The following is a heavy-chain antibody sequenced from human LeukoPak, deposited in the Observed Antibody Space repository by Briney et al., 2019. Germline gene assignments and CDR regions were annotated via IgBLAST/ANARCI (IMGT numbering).Heavy chain of an antibody. V-gene: IGHV4-39*01. J-gene: IGHJ3*02. CDR2: MYYSGST. D-gene: IGHD5-24*01. Sequence: KPSETLSLTCTVSGGSFSSSSHYWGWVRQPPGKGLEWIGSMYYSGSTYYNAPLRSRVTISVDTSRDQFSLKLSSVTAADTAVYYCARHFDRDGYKSNAFDIWGQGTMVTVSS. CDR1: GGSFSSSSHY. CDR3: ARHFDRDGYKSNAFDI.